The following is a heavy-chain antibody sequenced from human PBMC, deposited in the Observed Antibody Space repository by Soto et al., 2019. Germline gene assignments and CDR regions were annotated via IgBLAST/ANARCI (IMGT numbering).Heavy chain of an antibody. Sequence: QVQLVESGGGVVQPGRSLRLSCAASGFTFSSYAMHWVRQAPGKGLEWVAVISYDGSIKYYSDSVKGRFTISRDNSKNTLYLQMNSPRPEDTAVYYCANGGEIMITFGGGYFDYWGQGTLVTVSS. J-gene: IGHJ4*02. V-gene: IGHV3-30*04. CDR1: GFTFSSYA. CDR2: ISYDGSIK. D-gene: IGHD3-16*01. CDR3: ANGGEIMITFGGGYFDY.